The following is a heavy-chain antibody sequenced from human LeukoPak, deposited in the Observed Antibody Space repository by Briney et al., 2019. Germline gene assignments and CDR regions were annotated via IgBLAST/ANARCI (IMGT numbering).Heavy chain of an antibody. CDR3: AKGNGYSYGRYYFDY. CDR2: ITASGGNT. V-gene: IGHV3-23*01. D-gene: IGHD5-18*01. Sequence: PGGSLRLSCAASGFTFSSYAMGWVRQAPGKRLESVSAITASGGNTYYADSVKGRFTISRDNSKDTLYLQVNSLRAEDTAVYYCAKGNGYSYGRYYFDYWGQGTLVTVSS. J-gene: IGHJ4*02. CDR1: GFTFSSYA.